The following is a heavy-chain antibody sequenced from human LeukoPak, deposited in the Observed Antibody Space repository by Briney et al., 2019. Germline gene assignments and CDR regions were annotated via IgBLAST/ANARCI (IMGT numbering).Heavy chain of an antibody. CDR1: GYTFTSYG. CDR2: ISAYNGNT. Sequence: GASVKVSCKASGYTFTSYGISWVRQAPGQGLEWMGWISAYNGNTNYAQKLQGRVTMTTDTSTSTAYMELRSLRSDDTAVYYCARDPMFAPVTMVRGPPDYWGQGTLVTVSS. J-gene: IGHJ4*02. CDR3: ARDPMFAPVTMVRGPPDY. D-gene: IGHD3-10*01. V-gene: IGHV1-18*01.